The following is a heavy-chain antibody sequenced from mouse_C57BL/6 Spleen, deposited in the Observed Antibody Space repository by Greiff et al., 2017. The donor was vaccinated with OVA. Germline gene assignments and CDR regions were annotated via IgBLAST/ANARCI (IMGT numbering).Heavy chain of an antibody. CDR1: GFTFSDYG. V-gene: IGHV5-17*01. CDR2: ISSGRSTI. CDR3: ANKAWVAY. J-gene: IGHJ3*01. Sequence: EVKLVESGGGLVKPGGSLKLSCAASGFTFSDYGMHWVRQAPEQGLEWVAYISSGRSTIYYADTVKGRFTISRDNAKNTLFLQMTSLRSEDTAMYYCANKAWVAYWGQGTLVTVSA.